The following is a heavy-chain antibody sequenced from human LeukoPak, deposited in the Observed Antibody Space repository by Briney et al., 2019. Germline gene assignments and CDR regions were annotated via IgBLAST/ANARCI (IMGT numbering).Heavy chain of an antibody. V-gene: IGHV3-30*02. J-gene: IGHJ6*03. Sequence: PGGSLRLSCAASGFTFSSYGMHWVREAPGKGLEWVAFVRYDGSNRYYADSVKGRFTISRDNSKNTLYLQMNSLRAEDTAVYYCAKDPGLSSYYYNYYLDVWGKGTTVTVSS. CDR1: GFTFSSYG. D-gene: IGHD3-9*01. CDR2: VRYDGSNR. CDR3: AKDPGLSSYYYNYYLDV.